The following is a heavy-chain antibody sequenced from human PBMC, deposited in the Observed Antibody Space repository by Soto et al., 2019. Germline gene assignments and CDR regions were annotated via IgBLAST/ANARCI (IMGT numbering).Heavy chain of an antibody. CDR3: AIVLGYGDYGTLVDY. Sequence: SETLSLTCAVYGGSLSGYYWSWIRQPPGKGLEWIGEINHSGSTNYNPSLKSRVTISVDTSKNQFSLKLSSVTAADTAVYYCAIVLGYGDYGTLVDYWGQGTLVTVSS. CDR1: GGSLSGYY. V-gene: IGHV4-34*01. D-gene: IGHD4-17*01. J-gene: IGHJ4*02. CDR2: INHSGST.